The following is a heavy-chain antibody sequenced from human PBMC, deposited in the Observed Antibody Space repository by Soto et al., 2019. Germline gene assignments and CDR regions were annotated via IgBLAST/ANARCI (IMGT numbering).Heavy chain of an antibody. J-gene: IGHJ4*02. D-gene: IGHD3-22*01. Sequence: GGSLRLSCAASGFTFSQYSINWVRQTPGKGLEWVSFISASSRTIYYADSVKGRFTISRDNAKNSLYLQMNSLRADDTAVYYCARGDTSGYYPRIDYWGQGTLDTVSS. CDR2: ISASSRTI. CDR1: GFTFSQYS. CDR3: ARGDTSGYYPRIDY. V-gene: IGHV3-48*01.